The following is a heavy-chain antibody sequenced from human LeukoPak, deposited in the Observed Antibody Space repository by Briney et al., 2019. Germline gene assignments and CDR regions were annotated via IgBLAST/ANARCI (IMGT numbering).Heavy chain of an antibody. CDR2: IWYDGSNE. V-gene: IGHV3-33*06. D-gene: IGHD5-12*01. J-gene: IGHJ4*02. CDR1: GFTFSSYG. CDR3: AKDSGYDYIDY. Sequence: PGGSLRLSCAASGFTFSSYGMHWVRQAPGKGLEWVAVIWYDGSNEYYADSVKGRFTISRDNSKSTLYLQMNSLRAEDTAVYYCAKDSGYDYIDYWGQGTLVTVSS.